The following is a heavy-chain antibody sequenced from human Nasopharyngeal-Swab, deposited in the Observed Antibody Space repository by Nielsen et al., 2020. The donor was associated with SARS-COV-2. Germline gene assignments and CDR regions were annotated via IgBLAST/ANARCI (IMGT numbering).Heavy chain of an antibody. CDR3: AKEAPPYPRGAFDI. Sequence: GESLKISCATSGFTFSSYWMHWVRQAPGKGLVWVSRINSDGSSTSYADSVKGRFTISRDNAKNTLYLQMNSLRAEDTALYYCAKEAPPYPRGAFDIWGQGTMVTVSS. V-gene: IGHV3-74*01. J-gene: IGHJ3*02. CDR2: INSDGSST. CDR1: GFTFSSYW.